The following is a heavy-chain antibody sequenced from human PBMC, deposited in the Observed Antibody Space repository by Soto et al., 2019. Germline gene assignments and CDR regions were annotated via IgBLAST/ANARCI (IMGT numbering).Heavy chain of an antibody. V-gene: IGHV1-3*01. Sequence: QVQHVQSGAEVKKPGASVKVSCKASGYTFTSYAMHWVRQAPGQRLEWMGWINAGNGNTKYSQKFQGRVTITRDTSASTAYMELSRLRSEDTAVYYCAIPWLLWAFDYWGQGTLVTVSS. CDR3: AIPWLLWAFDY. CDR2: INAGNGNT. CDR1: GYTFTSYA. J-gene: IGHJ4*02. D-gene: IGHD3-3*01.